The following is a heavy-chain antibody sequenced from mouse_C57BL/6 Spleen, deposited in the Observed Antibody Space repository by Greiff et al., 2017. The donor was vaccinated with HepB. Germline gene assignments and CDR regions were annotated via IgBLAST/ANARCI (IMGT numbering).Heavy chain of an antibody. Sequence: EVKLVESEGGLVQPGSSMKLSCTASGFTFSDYYMAWVRQVPEKGLEWVANINYDGSSTYYLDSLKSRFIISRDNAKNILYLQMSSLKSEDTATYYCARNYGSPYWYFDVWGTGTTVTVSS. CDR3: ARNYGSPYWYFDV. CDR1: GFTFSDYY. V-gene: IGHV5-16*01. J-gene: IGHJ1*03. CDR2: INYDGSST. D-gene: IGHD1-1*01.